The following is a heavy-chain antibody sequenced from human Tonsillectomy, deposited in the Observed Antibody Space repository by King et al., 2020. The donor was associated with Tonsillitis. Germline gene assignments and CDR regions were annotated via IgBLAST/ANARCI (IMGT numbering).Heavy chain of an antibody. CDR3: ARDVYSGYDFRIGSIDYYYFYGMDV. J-gene: IGHJ6*02. CDR1: GFTFSDYY. D-gene: IGHD5-12*01. V-gene: IGHV3-11*01. Sequence: QLVQSGGGLVKPGGSLRLSCAASGFTFSDYYMNWIRQAPGKGLEWVSYISSTGTTIYYADSAKGRFTISRDNAKNSLYLQMNSLRAEDTAVYYCARDVYSGYDFRIGSIDYYYFYGMDVWGQGTTVTVSS. CDR2: ISSTGTTI.